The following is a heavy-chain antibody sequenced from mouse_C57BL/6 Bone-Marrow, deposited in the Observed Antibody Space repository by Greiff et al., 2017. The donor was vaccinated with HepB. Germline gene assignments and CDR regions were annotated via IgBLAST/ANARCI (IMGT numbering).Heavy chain of an antibody. D-gene: IGHD1-1*01. CDR2: IYPGDGDT. CDR1: GYAFSSYW. J-gene: IGHJ2*01. Sequence: QVQLQQSGAELVKPGASVKISCKASGYAFSSYWMNWVKQRPGKGLEWIGQIYPGDGDTNYNGKFKGKATLTADKSSSTAYMQISSLTSEDSAVYFCARGYYGSSFLLYYFDYWGQGTTLTVSS. CDR3: ARGYYGSSFLLYYFDY. V-gene: IGHV1-80*01.